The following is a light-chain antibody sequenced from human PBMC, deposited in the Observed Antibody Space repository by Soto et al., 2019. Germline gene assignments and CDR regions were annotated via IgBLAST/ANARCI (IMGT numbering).Light chain of an antibody. CDR3: AAWDDSLTGHV. Sequence: QSVLTQPPSVSEAPRQRVTISCSGSSSNIGNNDVNWYQQLPGKAPKLLIYYDDLLPSGVSDRFSGSKSGTSASLAISGLQSEDEADYYCAAWDDSLTGHVFGGGTKLTVL. CDR2: YDD. V-gene: IGLV1-36*01. J-gene: IGLJ2*01. CDR1: SSNIGNND.